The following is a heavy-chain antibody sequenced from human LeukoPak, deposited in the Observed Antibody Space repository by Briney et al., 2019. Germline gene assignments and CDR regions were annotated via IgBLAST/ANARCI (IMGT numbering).Heavy chain of an antibody. V-gene: IGHV3-23*01. D-gene: IGHD3-10*01. J-gene: IGHJ4*02. CDR3: ARDAPLLWFGESQYYFDY. CDR1: KFTFSSYA. Sequence: PGGSLRLSCVASKFTFSSYAMSWVRQAPGKGLEWVAAISGGSGSKYYADSVKGRFTISRDNAKNSLYLQMNSLRAEDTAVYYCARDAPLLWFGESQYYFDYWGQGTLVTVSS. CDR2: ISGGSGSK.